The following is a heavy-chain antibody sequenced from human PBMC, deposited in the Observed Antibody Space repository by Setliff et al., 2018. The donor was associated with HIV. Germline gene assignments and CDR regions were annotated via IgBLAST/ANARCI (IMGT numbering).Heavy chain of an antibody. CDR3: ARAHIGIAARWSGWFDP. V-gene: IGHV4-34*01. Sequence: SETLSLTCAVYGGSFSGYYWSWIRQPPGKGLEWIGEINHSGSTNYNPSLTSRVTISVDTSKNQFSLKLNSVTAADTAVYFCARAHIGIAARWSGWFDPWGQGTLVTVSS. D-gene: IGHD6-6*01. J-gene: IGHJ5*02. CDR1: GGSFSGYY. CDR2: INHSGST.